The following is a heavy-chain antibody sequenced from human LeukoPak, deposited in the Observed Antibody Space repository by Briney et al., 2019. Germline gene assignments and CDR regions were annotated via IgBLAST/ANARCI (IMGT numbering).Heavy chain of an antibody. V-gene: IGHV3-30*02. CDR2: IRYDGRNL. D-gene: IGHD4-17*01. J-gene: IGHJ4*02. CDR3: AKDRGMTTVNAYYFDY. Sequence: SGGSLTLSCAASGFNFSSYGMHWVRQAPGKGLEWVAFIRYDGRNLYYADSVKGRFTISRDTSKNTLYLHMNSLRVEGTAVYYCAKDRGMTTVNAYYFDYWGQGTLVTVSS. CDR1: GFNFSSYG.